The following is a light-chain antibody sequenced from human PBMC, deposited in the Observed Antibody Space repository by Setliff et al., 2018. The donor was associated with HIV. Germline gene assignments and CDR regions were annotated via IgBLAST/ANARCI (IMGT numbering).Light chain of an antibody. V-gene: IGLV2-14*03. CDR2: DVS. J-gene: IGLJ1*01. CDR3: NSFTGSSTYV. Sequence: QSVLTQPASVSGSPGQSITISCTGTSSDVGGYNYVTWYQQHPGQAPKVMIYDVSNRPSGVSIRFSGSKSGNTASLTISGLQAEDEADYYCNSFTGSSTYVFGTGTKVTVL. CDR1: SSDVGGYNY.